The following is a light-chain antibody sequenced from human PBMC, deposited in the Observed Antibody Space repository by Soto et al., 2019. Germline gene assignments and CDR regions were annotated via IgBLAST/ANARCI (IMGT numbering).Light chain of an antibody. CDR2: GAS. V-gene: IGKV3-20*01. Sequence: EIVLTQSPGTLCLSPGERATLSCRASQFVSNNYLAWYQQKPGQSPRLLIYGASNRPTGIPSRCRSSCAGAVFTLTSSIQDPDDVAVYCCQYDGSSGTFGQGTTGDIK. CDR1: QFVSNNY. CDR3: QYDGSSGT. J-gene: IGKJ1*01.